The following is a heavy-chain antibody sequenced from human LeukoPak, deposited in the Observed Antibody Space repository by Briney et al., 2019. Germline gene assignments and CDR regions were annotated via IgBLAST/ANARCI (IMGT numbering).Heavy chain of an antibody. J-gene: IGHJ4*02. CDR1: GGSISSYY. CDR2: IYDSGST. D-gene: IGHD5-12*01. Sequence: SETLSLTCTVSGGSISSYYWSWIRQPPGKGLEWIGYIYDSGSTNYNPSLKSRVTISVDTSKNQFSLKLSSVTAADTAVYYCARGSTVDTVATPLKYWGQGTLVTVSS. CDR3: ARGSTVDTVATPLKY. V-gene: IGHV4-59*01.